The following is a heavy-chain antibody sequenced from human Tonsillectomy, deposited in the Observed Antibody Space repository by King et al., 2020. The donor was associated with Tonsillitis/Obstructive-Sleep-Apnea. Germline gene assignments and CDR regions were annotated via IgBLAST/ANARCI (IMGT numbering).Heavy chain of an antibody. CDR3: ARRDCSSNSCYINWFDP. V-gene: IGHV5-10-1*01. CDR1: GYSFTSYW. CDR2: VDPSCSYT. J-gene: IGHJ5*02. Sequence: QLVQSGAEVKKPGESLRISCKGSGYSFTSYWSSWVRQMPGKSLEGMWRVDPSCSYTNYSPSFNGQVPSPGYKSITTADLQGSSLKASDTAIYYCARRDCSSNSCYINWFDPWGQGTLVTVSS. D-gene: IGHD2-2*02.